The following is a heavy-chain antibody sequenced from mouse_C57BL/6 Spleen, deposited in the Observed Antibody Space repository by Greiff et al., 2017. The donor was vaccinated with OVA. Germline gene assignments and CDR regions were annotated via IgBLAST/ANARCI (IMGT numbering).Heavy chain of an antibody. CDR3: ARWYPYYAMDY. CDR1: GYAFSSSW. J-gene: IGHJ4*01. CDR2: IYPGDGDT. Sequence: VQLQQSGPELVKPGASVKISCKASGYAFSSSWMNWVKQRPGKGLEWIGRIYPGDGDTNYNGKFKGKATLTADKSSSTAYMQLSSLTSEDSAVYFCARWYPYYAMDYWGQGTSVTVSS. V-gene: IGHV1-82*01. D-gene: IGHD1-1*02.